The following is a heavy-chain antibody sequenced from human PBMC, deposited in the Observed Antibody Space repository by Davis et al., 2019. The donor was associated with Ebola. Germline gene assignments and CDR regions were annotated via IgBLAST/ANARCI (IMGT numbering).Heavy chain of an antibody. V-gene: IGHV3-30*02. CDR1: GFAFSSYG. CDR3: AKEEYGISPVLDS. J-gene: IGHJ4*02. D-gene: IGHD6-6*01. CDR2: IRYDGSDK. Sequence: GESLKISCAASGFAFSSYGMHWVRQAPGRGLEWMSFIRYDGSDKFYADSVRGRFTISRDNSKNTVILQMNTLRDEDTAVYYCAKEEYGISPVLDSWGQGTLVSVSS.